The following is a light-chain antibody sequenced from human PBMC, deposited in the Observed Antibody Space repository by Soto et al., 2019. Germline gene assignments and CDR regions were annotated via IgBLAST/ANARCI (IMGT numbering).Light chain of an antibody. CDR2: RSS. CDR1: QTISNY. Sequence: DIQMTQSPSTLSASVGDRVTITCRASQTISNYFTWYQQRQGKAPTLLLYRSSILQTGVPLRFSGSGSETEFTLTISSLQPDDFSTYYCQQYYIYATFGQGTRVEI. V-gene: IGKV1-5*03. CDR3: QQYYIYAT. J-gene: IGKJ1*01.